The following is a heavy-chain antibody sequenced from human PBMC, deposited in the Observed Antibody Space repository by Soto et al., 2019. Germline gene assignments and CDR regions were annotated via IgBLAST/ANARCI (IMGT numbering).Heavy chain of an antibody. Sequence: GGSLRLSCAASGFTFSSYAMHWVRQAPGKGLEWVALISYDGSDKDYADSVKGRFTISRDNSKNTLYLQMNSLRAEDTAVYYCAKDPPGSGGWYYFDYWGQGTLVTVSS. J-gene: IGHJ4*02. V-gene: IGHV3-30-3*01. CDR1: GFTFSSYA. CDR3: AKDPPGSGGWYYFDY. D-gene: IGHD6-19*01. CDR2: ISYDGSDK.